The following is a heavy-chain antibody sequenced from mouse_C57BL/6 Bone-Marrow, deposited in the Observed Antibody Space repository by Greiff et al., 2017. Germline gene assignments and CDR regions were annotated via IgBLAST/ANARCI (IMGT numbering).Heavy chain of an antibody. D-gene: IGHD2-3*01. Sequence: VQLQQSGAELARPGASVKLSCEASGYTFTSYGISWVKQRTGQGLEWIGEIYPRSGNTYYNEKFKGKATLTADKSSSTAYMELRSLTSEDSAVYFCARYGYYGYYAMDYWGQGTSVTVSS. V-gene: IGHV1-81*01. CDR2: IYPRSGNT. CDR1: GYTFTSYG. J-gene: IGHJ4*01. CDR3: ARYGYYGYYAMDY.